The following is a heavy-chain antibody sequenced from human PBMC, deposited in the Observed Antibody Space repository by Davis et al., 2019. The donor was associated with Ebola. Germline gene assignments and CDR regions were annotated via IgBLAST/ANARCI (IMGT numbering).Heavy chain of an antibody. V-gene: IGHV3-30*02. Sequence: GESLKISCAASGFTFSSYGMHWVRQAPGKGLEWVAFIRYDGSNKYYADSVKGRFTISRDNSKNTLYLQMNSLRAEDTAVYYCARDKHYDYVWGSYRYTFDYWGQGTLVTVSS. CDR3: ARDKHYDYVWGSYRYTFDY. J-gene: IGHJ4*02. D-gene: IGHD3-16*02. CDR1: GFTFSSYG. CDR2: IRYDGSNK.